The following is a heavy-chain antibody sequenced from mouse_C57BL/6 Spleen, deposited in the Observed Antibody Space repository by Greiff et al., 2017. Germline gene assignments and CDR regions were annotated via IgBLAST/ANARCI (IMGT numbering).Heavy chain of an antibody. J-gene: IGHJ2*01. CDR1: GFAFSSSW. CDR2: IYPGDGDT. CDR3: ARDYSNFYLDY. V-gene: IGHV1-82*01. Sequence: QVQRQQSGPELVKPGASVKISCKASGFAFSSSWMNWVKQRPGKGLEWIGRIYPGDGDTNYNGKFKGQVTLSADKASSTAYLQLSSLTSEDSAVDFCARDYSNFYLDYWGQGTTLTVSS. D-gene: IGHD2-5*01.